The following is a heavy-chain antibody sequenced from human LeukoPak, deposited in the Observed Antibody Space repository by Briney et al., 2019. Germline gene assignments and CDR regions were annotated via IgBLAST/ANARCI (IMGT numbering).Heavy chain of an antibody. CDR3: AREMAHPHAFDI. CDR2: ISSSSSYI. CDR1: GFTFSSYS. Sequence: KSGGSLRLSCAASGFTFSSYSMNWVRQAPGKGLEWVSSISSSSSYIYYADSVKGRFTISRDNAKNSLYLQMNSLRAEDTAVYYCAREMAHPHAFDIWGQGTMVTVSS. J-gene: IGHJ3*02. D-gene: IGHD5-24*01. V-gene: IGHV3-21*01.